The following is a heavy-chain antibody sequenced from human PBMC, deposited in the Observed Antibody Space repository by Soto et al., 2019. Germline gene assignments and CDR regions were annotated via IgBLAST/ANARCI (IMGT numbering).Heavy chain of an antibody. Sequence: GASVKVSCKASGGTFSSYAISWVRQAPGQGLEWMGGIIPIFGTANYAQKFQGRVTITADESTSTAYMELSSLRSEDTAVYYCAGASNSWGSYRSPFDYWGQGTLVTVSS. D-gene: IGHD3-16*02. CDR2: IIPIFGTA. CDR3: AGASNSWGSYRSPFDY. V-gene: IGHV1-69*13. CDR1: GGTFSSYA. J-gene: IGHJ4*02.